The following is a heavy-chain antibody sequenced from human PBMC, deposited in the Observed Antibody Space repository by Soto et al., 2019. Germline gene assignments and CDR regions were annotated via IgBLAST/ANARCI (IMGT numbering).Heavy chain of an antibody. J-gene: IGHJ4*02. Sequence: GGSLRLSCATYGLGFSTYWMHWVRQAPGKGLVWVSSVDFDGTSTYYADFVKGRFTISRDNTRNMLFLQMNGLGVEDTAVYYCTPHGGNPDFWGQGSQVTVS. CDR1: GLGFSTYW. CDR2: VDFDGTST. CDR3: TPHGGNPDF. V-gene: IGHV3-74*01.